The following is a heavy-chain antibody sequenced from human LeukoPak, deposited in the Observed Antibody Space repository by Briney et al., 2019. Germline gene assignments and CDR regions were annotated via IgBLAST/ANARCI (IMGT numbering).Heavy chain of an antibody. CDR1: GYTFTGYY. D-gene: IGHD3-16*02. Sequence: GASVKVSCKASGYTFTGYYMHWVRQAPGQGLEWMGWINPNSGGTSYAQKFQGRVTMTRDTSISTAYMELSRLRSEDTAVYYCARGSLFGGSYRYRTFDYWGQGTLVTVSS. CDR2: INPNSGGT. CDR3: ARGSLFGGSYRYRTFDY. J-gene: IGHJ4*02. V-gene: IGHV1-2*02.